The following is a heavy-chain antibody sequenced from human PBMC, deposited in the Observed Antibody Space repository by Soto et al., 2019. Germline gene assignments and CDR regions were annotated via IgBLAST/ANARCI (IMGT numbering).Heavy chain of an antibody. V-gene: IGHV1-8*01. CDR3: ARAPIGNTGTAHVNWFDP. CDR1: GYTFTSYD. D-gene: IGHD4-17*01. J-gene: IGHJ5*02. Sequence: ASVKVSCKASGYTFTSYDINWVRQATGQGLEWMGWMNPNSGNTGYAQKFQGRVTMTRSTSISTAYMELSSLRSEDTAVYYCARAPIGNTGTAHVNWFDPWGRGTLVTVSS. CDR2: MNPNSGNT.